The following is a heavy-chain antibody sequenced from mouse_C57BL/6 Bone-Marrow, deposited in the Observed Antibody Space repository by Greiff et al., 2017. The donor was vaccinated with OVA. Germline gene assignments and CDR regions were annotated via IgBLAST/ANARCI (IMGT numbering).Heavy chain of an antibody. CDR2: ISNLAYSI. J-gene: IGHJ4*01. Sequence: EVMLVESGGGLVQPGGSLKLSCAASGFTFSDYGMAWVRQAPRKGPEWVAFISNLAYSIYYADTVTGRFTISRENAKNTLYLEMSSLRSEDTAMYYCARYYGPYAMDYWGQVTSVTVSS. CDR3: ARYYGPYAMDY. CDR1: GFTFSDYG. V-gene: IGHV5-15*04. D-gene: IGHD1-1*01.